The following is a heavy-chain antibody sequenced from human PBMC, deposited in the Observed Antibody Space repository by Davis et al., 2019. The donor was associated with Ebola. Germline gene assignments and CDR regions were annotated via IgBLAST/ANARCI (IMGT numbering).Heavy chain of an antibody. CDR2: INSDGSST. Sequence: GESLKISCAASGFTFSSYWMHWVRQAPGKGLVWVSRINSDGSSTSYADSVKGRFTISRDNAKNTLYLQMNSLRAEDTAVYYCARPAYSSSWYALYYYYYYGMDVWGQGTTVTVSS. V-gene: IGHV3-74*01. J-gene: IGHJ6*02. D-gene: IGHD6-13*01. CDR1: GFTFSSYW. CDR3: ARPAYSSSWYALYYYYYYGMDV.